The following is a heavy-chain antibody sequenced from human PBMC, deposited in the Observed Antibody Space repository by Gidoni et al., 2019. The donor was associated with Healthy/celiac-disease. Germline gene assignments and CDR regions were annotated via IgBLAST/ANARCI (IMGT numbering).Heavy chain of an antibody. V-gene: IGHV2-26*01. CDR2: IFSNDEK. J-gene: IGHJ4*02. D-gene: IGHD6-13*01. CDR1: GFSLSNARMG. CDR3: ARIRGYSSSRLSDFDY. Sequence: QVTLKESGPVLVKPTETLTPTCTVSGFSLSNARMGVSWIRQPPGKALEWLAHIFSNDEKSYSTSLKSRLTISKDTSKSQVVLTMTNMDPVDTATYYCARIRGYSSSRLSDFDYWGQGTLVTVSS.